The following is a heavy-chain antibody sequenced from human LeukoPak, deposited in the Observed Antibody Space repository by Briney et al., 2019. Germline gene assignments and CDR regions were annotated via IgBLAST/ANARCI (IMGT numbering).Heavy chain of an antibody. CDR1: GFTFSNAW. CDR3: TTDSRRSDGDFYYYYGMDV. Sequence: GGSLRLSCAASGFTFSNAWMSWVRQAPGKGLEWVGRIKRKTDGGTTDYAAPVKGRFTISRDDSKNTLYLQMNSLKTEDTAVYYCTTDSRRSDGDFYYYYGMDVWGQGTTVTVSS. J-gene: IGHJ6*02. V-gene: IGHV3-15*01. CDR2: IKRKTDGGTT. D-gene: IGHD2-21*02.